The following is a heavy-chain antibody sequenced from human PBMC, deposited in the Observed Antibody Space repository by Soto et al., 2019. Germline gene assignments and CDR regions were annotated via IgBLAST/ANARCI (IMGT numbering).Heavy chain of an antibody. Sequence: ASVKVSCKASGGTFSSYAISWVRQAPGQGLEWMGGIIPIFGTANYAQKFQGRVTITADESTSTAYMELSSLRSEDTAVYYCARDSRTDDPSYYYYGMDVWGQGTTVTVSS. CDR3: ARDSRTDDPSYYYYGMDV. V-gene: IGHV1-69*13. CDR2: IIPIFGTA. CDR1: GGTFSSYA. D-gene: IGHD3-3*01. J-gene: IGHJ6*02.